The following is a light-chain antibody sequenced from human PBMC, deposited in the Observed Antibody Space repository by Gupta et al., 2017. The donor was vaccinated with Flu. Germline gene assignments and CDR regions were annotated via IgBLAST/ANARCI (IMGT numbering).Light chain of an antibody. Sequence: DIVLTQPPISLPVTPGEPASMSCRSSESLLDSDDGNTYLDWYLQKPGQSPQLLIHTLSHRASGVSERFSGSGSGTDFTLKISSVEADHVGVYYWRRRTQFRLTFGGGTKVEIK. CDR3: RRRTQFRLT. CDR1: ESLLDSDDGNTY. J-gene: IGKJ4*01. CDR2: TLS. V-gene: IGKV2-40*01.